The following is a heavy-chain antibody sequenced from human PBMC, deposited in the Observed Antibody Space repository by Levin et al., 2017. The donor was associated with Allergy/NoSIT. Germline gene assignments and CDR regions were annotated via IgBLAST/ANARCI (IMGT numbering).Heavy chain of an antibody. CDR1: GGSISSSNW. Sequence: GSLRLSCAVSGGSISSSNWWSWVRQPPGKGLEWIGEIYHSGSTNYNPSLKSRVTISVDKSKNQFSLKLSSVTAADTAVYYCACSTEIAAAGTGYNWFDPWGQGTLVTVSS. V-gene: IGHV4-4*02. CDR3: ACSTEIAAAGTGYNWFDP. D-gene: IGHD6-13*01. CDR2: IYHSGST. J-gene: IGHJ5*02.